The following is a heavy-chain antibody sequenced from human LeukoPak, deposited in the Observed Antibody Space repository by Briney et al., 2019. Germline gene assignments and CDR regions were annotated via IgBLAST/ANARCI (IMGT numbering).Heavy chain of an antibody. J-gene: IGHJ4*02. V-gene: IGHV3-48*03. CDR2: ISSSGSTI. CDR3: AGDPGTYFDY. CDR1: GFTFSSYE. D-gene: IGHD6-13*01. Sequence: GGSLRLSCAASGFTFSSYEMNWVRQAPGKGLEWVSYISSSGSTIYYADSVKGRFTISRDNAKNSLYLQMNSLRAEGTAVYYCAGDPGTYFDYWGQGTLVTVSS.